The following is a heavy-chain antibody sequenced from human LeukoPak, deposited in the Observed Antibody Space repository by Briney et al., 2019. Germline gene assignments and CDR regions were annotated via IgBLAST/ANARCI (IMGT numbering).Heavy chain of an antibody. V-gene: IGHV4-59*08. Sequence: PSETLSLTCTVPGGSISSYYWSWIRQPPGKGLEWIGYIYYGGSTTYNPSLKSRVTISLDTSKKQLSLKMRSVTAADTAVYYCARTESSSWYRTFDYWGQGTLVTVSS. J-gene: IGHJ4*02. CDR3: ARTESSSWYRTFDY. CDR2: IYYGGST. D-gene: IGHD6-13*01. CDR1: GGSISSYY.